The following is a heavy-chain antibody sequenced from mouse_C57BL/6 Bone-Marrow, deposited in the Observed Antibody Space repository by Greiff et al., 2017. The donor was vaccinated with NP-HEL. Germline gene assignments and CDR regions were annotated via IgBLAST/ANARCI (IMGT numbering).Heavy chain of an antibody. Sequence: VQLKESGGDLVKPGGSLKLSCAASGFTFSSYGMSWVRQTPDKRLEWVATISSGGSYTYYPDSVKGRFTISRDNAKNTLYLQMSSLKSEDTAMYYCAPDGYYYAMDYWGQGTSVTVSS. J-gene: IGHJ4*01. CDR3: APDGYYYAMDY. V-gene: IGHV5-6*01. CDR2: ISSGGSYT. CDR1: GFTFSSYG. D-gene: IGHD2-3*01.